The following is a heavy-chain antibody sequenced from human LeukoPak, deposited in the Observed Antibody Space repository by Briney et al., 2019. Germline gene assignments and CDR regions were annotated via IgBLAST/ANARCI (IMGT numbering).Heavy chain of an antibody. D-gene: IGHD1-26*01. V-gene: IGHV3-23*01. Sequence: GGSLRLSCAASGFTFSSYAMSWVRQAPGKGPEWVSAISGSGGSTYYADSVKGRFTISRDNSKNTLYLQMNSLRAEDTAVYYCAKADAPYSGSYDYWGQGTLVTVSS. CDR1: GFTFSSYA. CDR2: ISGSGGST. J-gene: IGHJ4*02. CDR3: AKADAPYSGSYDY.